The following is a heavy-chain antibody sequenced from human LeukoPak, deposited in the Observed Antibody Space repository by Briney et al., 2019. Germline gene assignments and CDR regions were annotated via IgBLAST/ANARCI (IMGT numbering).Heavy chain of an antibody. D-gene: IGHD6-19*01. CDR3: ARAGIRESSGWHWYFDL. V-gene: IGHV1-8*03. Sequence: ASVKVSCKASGYTFTSYDINWVRQATGQGLEWMGWMNPNSCNTGYAQEFQGRVTITRNTSISTAYMELSSLRSEDTAVYYCARAGIRESSGWHWYFDLWGRGTLVTVPS. J-gene: IGHJ2*01. CDR1: GYTFTSYD. CDR2: MNPNSCNT.